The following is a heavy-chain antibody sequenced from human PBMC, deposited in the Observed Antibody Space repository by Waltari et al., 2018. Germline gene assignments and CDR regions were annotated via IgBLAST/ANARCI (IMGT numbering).Heavy chain of an antibody. V-gene: IGHV1-69*01. CDR3: ASSTTVVTGTYYFDY. Sequence: QVQLVQSGAEAKKPGSSVKVSCKASGGTFSSYAISWVRQAPGQGLEWMGGIIPIFGTANYAQKFQGRVTITADESTSTAYMELSSLRSEDTAMYYCASSTTVVTGTYYFDYWGQGTLVTVSS. D-gene: IGHD4-17*01. CDR2: IIPIFGTA. J-gene: IGHJ4*02. CDR1: GGTFSSYA.